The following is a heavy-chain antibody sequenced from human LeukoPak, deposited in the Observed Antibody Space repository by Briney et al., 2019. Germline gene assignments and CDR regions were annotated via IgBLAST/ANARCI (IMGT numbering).Heavy chain of an antibody. CDR1: GFTFSSYE. Sequence: PGGSLRLSCAASGFTFSSYEMNWVRQAPGKGLEWVSYISSSGSTIYYADSVKGRFTISRDNAKNSLYLQMNSLRAEDTAVYFCVGSGWQVYFGFWGQGTLVTVSS. V-gene: IGHV3-48*03. CDR3: VGSGWQVYFGF. J-gene: IGHJ4*02. D-gene: IGHD6-19*01. CDR2: ISSSGSTI.